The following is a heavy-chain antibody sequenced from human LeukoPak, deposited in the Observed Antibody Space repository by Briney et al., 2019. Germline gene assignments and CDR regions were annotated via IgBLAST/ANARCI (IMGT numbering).Heavy chain of an antibody. Sequence: SETLSLTCTVSGGSISSSNYYWGWIRQPPGKGLEWIGSIYYSGSTYYNPSLKSRVTISVVTSKNQFSLKLSSVTAADTAVYYWAREISRDYENYFYYYMDVWGKGTTVTVSS. CDR2: IYYSGST. J-gene: IGHJ6*03. CDR3: AREISRDYENYFYYYMDV. V-gene: IGHV4-39*02. CDR1: GGSISSSNYY. D-gene: IGHD3-16*01.